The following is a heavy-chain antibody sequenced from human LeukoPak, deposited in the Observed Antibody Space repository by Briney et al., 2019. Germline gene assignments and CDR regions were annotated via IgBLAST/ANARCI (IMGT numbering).Heavy chain of an antibody. J-gene: IGHJ4*02. CDR2: INPNSGGT. D-gene: IGHD2-2*01. V-gene: IGHV1-2*02. CDR1: GYTFTSYG. CDR3: ARAERGWVPAAL. Sequence: ASVKVSCEASGYTFTSYGISWVRQAPGQGLEWMGWINPNSGGTNYTQKFQGRVTMTRDTSISTAYMELSRLRSDDTAVYYCARAERGWVPAALWGQGTLVTVSS.